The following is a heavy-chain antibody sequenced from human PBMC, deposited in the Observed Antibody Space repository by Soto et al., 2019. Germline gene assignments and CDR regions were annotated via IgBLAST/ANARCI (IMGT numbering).Heavy chain of an antibody. CDR3: AKGRIAAAGTAFDI. Sequence: GGSLRLSCAASGFTFDDYAMHWVRQAPGKGLEWVSLISGDGGSTYYADSVKGRFTISRDNSKNALYLQMNSLRTEDTAGYYCAKGRIAAAGTAFDIWGQGTMVTVSS. CDR2: ISGDGGST. D-gene: IGHD6-13*01. J-gene: IGHJ3*02. V-gene: IGHV3-43*02. CDR1: GFTFDDYA.